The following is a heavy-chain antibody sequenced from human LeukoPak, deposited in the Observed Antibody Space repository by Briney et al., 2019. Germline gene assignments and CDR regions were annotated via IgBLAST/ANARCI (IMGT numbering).Heavy chain of an antibody. J-gene: IGHJ4*02. V-gene: IGHV3-23*01. CDR1: GFTFSGYA. Sequence: QAGGSLRLSCAASGFTFSGYAMSWVRQGPGKGLEWVSSISDSGGTTYYADSVKGRFTISRDNSKNTLYLQMNSLRAEDTAVYYCAKDMSIPGGDQGTLVTVSS. CDR3: AKDMSIPG. CDR2: ISDSGGTT. D-gene: IGHD3-10*01.